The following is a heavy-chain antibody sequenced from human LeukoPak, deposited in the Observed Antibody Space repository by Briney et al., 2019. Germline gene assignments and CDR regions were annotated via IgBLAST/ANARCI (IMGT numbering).Heavy chain of an antibody. CDR1: GFTFSSYA. V-gene: IGHV3-30-3*01. J-gene: IGHJ5*02. D-gene: IGHD6-19*01. CDR3: TTLMQYSSA. Sequence: PGGSLRLSCAASGFTFSSYAMHWVRQAPGKGLEWMAVISYVESNTYYADSVKGRFTISRDNSKNTLYVQMDSLKTEDTAVYYCTTLMQYSSAWGQGTLVTVSS. CDR2: ISYVESNT.